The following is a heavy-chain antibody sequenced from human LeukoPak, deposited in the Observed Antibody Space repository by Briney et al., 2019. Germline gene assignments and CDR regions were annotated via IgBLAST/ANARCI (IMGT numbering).Heavy chain of an antibody. CDR2: INPNSGNT. J-gene: IGHJ4*02. Sequence: ASVKVSCKASAYTFTGYYMHWVRQAPGQGLEWMGWINPNSGNTGYAQKFQGRVTITRNTSISTAYMELSSLRSEDTAVYYCARAPRRITMVRGVIRNPYYFDYWGQGTLVTVSS. CDR1: AYTFTGYY. D-gene: IGHD3-10*01. CDR3: ARAPRRITMVRGVIRNPYYFDY. V-gene: IGHV1-8*03.